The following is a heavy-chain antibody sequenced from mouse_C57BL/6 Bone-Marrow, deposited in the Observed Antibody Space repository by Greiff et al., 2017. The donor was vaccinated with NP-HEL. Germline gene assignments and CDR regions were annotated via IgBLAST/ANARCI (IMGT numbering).Heavy chain of an antibody. CDR3: AREGFYYGNYFDY. J-gene: IGHJ2*01. Sequence: EAKLMESEGGLVQPGSSMKLSCTASGFTFSDYYMAWVRQVPEKGLEWVANINYDGSSTYYLDSLKSRFIISRDNAKNILYLQMSSLKSEDTATYYCAREGFYYGNYFDYWGQGTTLTVSS. D-gene: IGHD2-1*01. V-gene: IGHV5-16*01. CDR2: INYDGSST. CDR1: GFTFSDYY.